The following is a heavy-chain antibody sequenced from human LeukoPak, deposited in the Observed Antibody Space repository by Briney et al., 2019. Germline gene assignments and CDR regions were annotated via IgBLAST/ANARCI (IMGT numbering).Heavy chain of an antibody. J-gene: IGHJ4*02. CDR2: INPNSGGT. D-gene: IGHD3-10*01. CDR3: ARGPPRNYYGSRSFNLDY. V-gene: IGHV1-2*02. Sequence: ASVKVSCKASGYTFTGYYMHWVRQAPGQGLEWMGWINPNSGGTNYAQKFQGRVTMTRDTSISTAYMELSRLRSDDTAVYYCARGPPRNYYGSRSFNLDYWGQGTLVTVSS. CDR1: GYTFTGYY.